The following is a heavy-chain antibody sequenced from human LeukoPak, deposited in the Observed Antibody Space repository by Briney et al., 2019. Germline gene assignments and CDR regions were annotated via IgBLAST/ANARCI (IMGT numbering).Heavy chain of an antibody. J-gene: IGHJ6*03. CDR2: IHHSGST. V-gene: IGHV4-34*01. D-gene: IGHD2-15*01. CDR1: GGSFSGYY. Sequence: SETRSLTCAVYGGSFSGYYGSWVRQPPGKGLEWIGAIHHSGSTNYNPSLKSRVTISVDTSKNQFSLKLSAVTAAETAVYYCARGPGYCSGGSCYLSYDYYYYMDVWGKGTTVTVSS. CDR3: ARGPGYCSGGSCYLSYDYYYYMDV.